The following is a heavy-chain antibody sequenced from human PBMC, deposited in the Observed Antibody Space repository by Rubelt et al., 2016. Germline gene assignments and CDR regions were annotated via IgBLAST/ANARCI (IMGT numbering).Heavy chain of an antibody. CDR3: ARGRNRSGWNYFDY. Sequence: SMNWVRQAPGKGLEWVSSISSSSSYIYYADSVKGRFTISRDNSKNTLYLQMNSLRVEDTAVYFCARGRNRSGWNYFDYWGQGTLVTVSS. V-gene: IGHV3-21*01. J-gene: IGHJ4*02. D-gene: IGHD6-19*01. CDR1: S. CDR2: ISSSSSYI.